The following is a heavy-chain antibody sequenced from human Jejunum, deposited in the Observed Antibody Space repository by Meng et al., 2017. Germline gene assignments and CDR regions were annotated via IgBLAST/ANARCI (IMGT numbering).Heavy chain of an antibody. Sequence: LWSGPGVFQPSETLSSPCAVPGASISSGNWWSWVRQPPGKGLEWIGEMYQSGTTNYNPSLKSRVTILLDTSQNQLSLELTSVTAADTAVYYCARHIPVTGTRGFDYWGQGTLVTVSS. CDR2: MYQSGTT. CDR3: ARHIPVTGTRGFDY. D-gene: IGHD6-19*01. CDR1: GASISSGNW. V-gene: IGHV4-4*02. J-gene: IGHJ4*02.